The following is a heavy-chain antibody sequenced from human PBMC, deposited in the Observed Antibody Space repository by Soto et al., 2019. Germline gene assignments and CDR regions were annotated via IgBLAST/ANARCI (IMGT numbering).Heavy chain of an antibody. CDR2: IIPIFGTA. Sequence: SVKVSCKAAGGTFSSCAISWVRQAPGQGLEWMGGIIPIFGTANYAQKFQGRVTITADESTSTAYMELSSLRSEDTAVYYRPIAHTSSWNTWFHPSGQGTLLTGSS. CDR3: PIAHTSSWNTWFHP. D-gene: IGHD6-13*01. V-gene: IGHV1-69*13. J-gene: IGHJ5*02. CDR1: GGTFSSCA.